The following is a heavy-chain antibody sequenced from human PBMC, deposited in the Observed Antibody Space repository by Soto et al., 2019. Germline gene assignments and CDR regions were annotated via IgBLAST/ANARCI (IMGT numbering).Heavy chain of an antibody. CDR2: ICAGDVGT. CDR3: AKHLHIVVRFSPLFSFYGLDV. D-gene: IGHD2-2*01. Sequence: GVSLLLSCVASGFTFRSYAFSWVRQAPGKGLEWVAGICAGDVGTYYADSVKGRFTISRDDSKNTLHLQMISPRAEDTAVYYCAKHLHIVVRFSPLFSFYGLDVWGQGTTVPVS. V-gene: IGHV3-23*01. J-gene: IGHJ6*02. CDR1: GFTFRSYA.